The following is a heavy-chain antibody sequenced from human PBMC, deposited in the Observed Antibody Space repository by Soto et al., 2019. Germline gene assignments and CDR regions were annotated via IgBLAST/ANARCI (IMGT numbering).Heavy chain of an antibody. CDR3: AREGPIVATEDSDAFDI. CDR2: ISSSSSYI. Sequence: GGSLRLSCAASGFTFSSYSMNWVRQAPGKGLEWVSSISSSSSYIYYADSVKGRFTISRDNAKNSLYLQMNSLRAEDTAVYYCAREGPIVATEDSDAFDIWGQGTMVTVSS. V-gene: IGHV3-21*01. CDR1: GFTFSSYS. D-gene: IGHD5-12*01. J-gene: IGHJ3*02.